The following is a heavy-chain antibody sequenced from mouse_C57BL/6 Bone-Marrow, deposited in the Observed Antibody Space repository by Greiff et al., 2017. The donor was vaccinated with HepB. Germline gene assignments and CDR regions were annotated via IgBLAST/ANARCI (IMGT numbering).Heavy chain of an antibody. CDR2: TFYSGIT. Sequence: EVQGVESGPSLVRPSQTLSLTCTVTGFSINSDRYWIWIRQFPGNKLEYIGYTFYSGITYYNPSLESRTYITRDTSKNQFSLKLSSVTTEDTATYYCARFGWLLHWYFDVWGTGTTVTVSS. CDR3: ARFGWLLHWYFDV. CDR1: GFSINSDRY. V-gene: IGHV3-3*01. J-gene: IGHJ1*03. D-gene: IGHD2-3*01.